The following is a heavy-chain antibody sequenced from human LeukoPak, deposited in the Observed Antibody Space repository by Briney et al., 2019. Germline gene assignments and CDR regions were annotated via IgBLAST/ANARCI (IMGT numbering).Heavy chain of an antibody. J-gene: IGHJ4*02. CDR3: AASITMFDY. Sequence: GGSLRLSCAASGFTFSSYAMHWVRQAPGKGLEYVSAISSNGNITYYANSLKGRFTVSRDNAKNSLYLQMNSLRAEDTAVYYCAASITMFDYWGQGTLVTGSS. D-gene: IGHD3-10*01. CDR2: ISSNGNIT. CDR1: GFTFSSYA. V-gene: IGHV3-64*01.